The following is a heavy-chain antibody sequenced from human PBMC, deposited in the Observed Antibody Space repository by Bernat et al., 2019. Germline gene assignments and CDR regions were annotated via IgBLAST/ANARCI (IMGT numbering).Heavy chain of an antibody. J-gene: IGHJ4*02. D-gene: IGHD6-13*01. CDR3: AREPEQQLAGTYYFDY. CDR1: GYIFTSYG. CDR2: ISVYNGYK. Sequence: QVQLVQSGAEVKKPGASVKVSCKASGYIFTSYGISWVRQAPGQGLEWMGWISVYNGYKNYAQNLQGRVTMTIDTSTGTAYMELRSLRSDDTAVYHCAREPEQQLAGTYYFDYWGQGTLVTVSS. V-gene: IGHV1-18*01.